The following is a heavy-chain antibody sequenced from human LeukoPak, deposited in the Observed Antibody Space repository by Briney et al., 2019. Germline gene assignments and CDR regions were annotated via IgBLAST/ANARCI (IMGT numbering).Heavy chain of an antibody. D-gene: IGHD4-17*01. CDR3: ARQVNDYGDPDYFDY. CDR1: GGSVNNYF. CDR2: IYYSGST. Sequence: SETLSLTCSVSGGSVNNYFWSWLRQPPGKGLEWIGSIYYSGSTYYNPSLKSRVTISVDTSKNQFSLKLSSVTAADTAVYYCARQVNDYGDPDYFDYWGQGTLVTVSS. J-gene: IGHJ4*02. V-gene: IGHV4-39*07.